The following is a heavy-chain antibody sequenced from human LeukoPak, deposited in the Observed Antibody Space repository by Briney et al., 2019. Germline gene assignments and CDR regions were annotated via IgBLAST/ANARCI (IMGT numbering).Heavy chain of an antibody. Sequence: GGSLRLSCAVSGFTVSTNDMSWVRQAPGKGLEWVSVIYSGRSTDYADSVKGRFTISRDNSKNTVYLQMNSLRAEDTAVYSCARVLSGSFDYWGQGSLVTVSS. J-gene: IGHJ4*02. CDR2: IYSGRST. CDR1: GFTVSTND. V-gene: IGHV3-53*01. CDR3: ARVLSGSFDY. D-gene: IGHD5-12*01.